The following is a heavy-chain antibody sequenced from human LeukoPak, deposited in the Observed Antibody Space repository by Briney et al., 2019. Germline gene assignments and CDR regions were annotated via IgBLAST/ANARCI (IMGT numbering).Heavy chain of an antibody. D-gene: IGHD6-13*01. J-gene: IGHJ4*02. CDR2: ISTTRSAI. Sequence: GGALILSCASTRFSFSTDAMGSVRQAARKGLDWDSYISTTRSAIYYADSVKRRFTISRDSPKNSLYLQLNGLLEHHTAVQYCASSIVAAGSTYYIASWRQGTLVTVSS. CDR3: ASSIVAAGSTYYIAS. CDR1: RFSFSTDA. V-gene: IGHV3-48*02.